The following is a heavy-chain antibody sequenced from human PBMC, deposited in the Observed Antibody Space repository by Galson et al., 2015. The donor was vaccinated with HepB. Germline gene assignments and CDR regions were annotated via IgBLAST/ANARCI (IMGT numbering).Heavy chain of an antibody. CDR1: GYTFTSYG. V-gene: IGHV1-18*01. CDR2: ISAYNGNT. D-gene: IGHD2-15*01. Sequence: QSGAEVKKPGASVKVSCKASGYTFTSYGISWVRQAPGQGLEWMGWISAYNGNTNYAQKLQGRVTMTTDTSTSTAYMELRSLRSDDTAVYYCARVPNRYCSGGSCSPYYFDYWGQGTLVTVSS. CDR3: ARVPNRYCSGGSCSPYYFDY. J-gene: IGHJ4*02.